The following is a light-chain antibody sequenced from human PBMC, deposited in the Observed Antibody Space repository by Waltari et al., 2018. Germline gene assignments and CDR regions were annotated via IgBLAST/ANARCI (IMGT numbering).Light chain of an antibody. Sequence: DLVMTKSPLSLPVTLGEPASISCSSSQSLLYTNGYNYLAWYLQKPGQSPQLLIYLGSNRASGVPDRFSGSGSGTNFTLKISRVEAEDVGIYYCMQALQTPTFGGGTKVEI. J-gene: IGKJ4*01. CDR1: QSLLYTNGYNY. CDR3: MQALQTPT. V-gene: IGKV2-28*01. CDR2: LGS.